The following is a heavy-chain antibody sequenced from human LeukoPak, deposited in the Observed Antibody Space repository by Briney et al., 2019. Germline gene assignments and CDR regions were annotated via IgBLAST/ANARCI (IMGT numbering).Heavy chain of an antibody. J-gene: IGHJ4*02. CDR3: ARGYSWSGYLYDY. CDR1: GFTVSSSY. V-gene: IGHV3-7*01. D-gene: IGHD3-3*01. Sequence: GGSLRLSCAASGFTVSSSYMNWVRQAPWKGLEWVANIKKDGSEKYYADSVKGRFSISRDDAKNSVYLQMNSLRAEDTAVYYCARGYSWSGYLYDYWGQGTLVTVSS. CDR2: IKKDGSEK.